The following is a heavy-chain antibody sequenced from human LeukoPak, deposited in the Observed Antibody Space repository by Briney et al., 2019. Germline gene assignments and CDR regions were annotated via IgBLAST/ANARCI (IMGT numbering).Heavy chain of an antibody. CDR1: GYTFTGYY. CDR2: INPNSGGT. V-gene: IGHV1-2*06. J-gene: IGHJ4*02. Sequence: ASVTVSFTASGYTFTGYYMHWVRQAPGQGLEWMGRINPNSGGTNYAQKFQGRVTMTRDTSISTAYMELSRLRSDDTAVYYCAREERWLEYYFDYWGQGTLVTVSS. CDR3: AREERWLEYYFDY. D-gene: IGHD5-24*01.